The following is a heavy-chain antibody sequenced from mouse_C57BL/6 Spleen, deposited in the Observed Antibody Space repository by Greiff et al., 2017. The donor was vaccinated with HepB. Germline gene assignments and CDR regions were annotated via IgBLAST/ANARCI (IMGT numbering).Heavy chain of an antibody. CDR3: ARKGQGKYDYYAMDY. V-gene: IGHV2-2*01. J-gene: IGHJ4*01. D-gene: IGHD3-3*01. CDR2: IWSGGST. CDR1: GFSLTSYG. Sequence: QVQLKESGPGLVQPSQSLSITCTVSGFSLTSYGVHWVRQSPGKGLEWLGVIWSGGSTDYNAAFISRLSISKDNSKSQVFFKMNSLQADDTAIYYCARKGQGKYDYYAMDYWGQGTSVTVSS.